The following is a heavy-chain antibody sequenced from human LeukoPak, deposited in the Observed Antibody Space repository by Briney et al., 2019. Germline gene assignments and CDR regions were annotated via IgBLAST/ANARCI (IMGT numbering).Heavy chain of an antibody. J-gene: IGHJ4*02. CDR3: ARTFDS. CDR1: GGSISSSTYY. V-gene: IGHV4-39*07. CDR2: ASYGGTT. Sequence: TSETLSLTCTVSGGSISSSTYYWGWIRQPPGKGLDWIGSASYGGTTYYNPSLKSRVTISLDTSKNQFSLKLSSVTAADTAVYFCARTFDSWGQGTLVTVSS.